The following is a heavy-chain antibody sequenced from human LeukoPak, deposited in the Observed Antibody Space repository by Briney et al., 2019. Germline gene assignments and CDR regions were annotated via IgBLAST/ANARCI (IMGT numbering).Heavy chain of an antibody. Sequence: ASVKVSFKSSGYTFNGYYIHLVRQAPGQGLESMGWINSNSGARNYAQKFPGRGTMSRDTSINTAYMELSRLTSNDTAFYYCARGRGGATTGLDHWCQGALVTVSS. CDR3: ARGRGGATTGLDH. CDR1: GYTFNGYY. CDR2: INSNSGAR. V-gene: IGHV1-2*02. J-gene: IGHJ4*02. D-gene: IGHD1-26*01.